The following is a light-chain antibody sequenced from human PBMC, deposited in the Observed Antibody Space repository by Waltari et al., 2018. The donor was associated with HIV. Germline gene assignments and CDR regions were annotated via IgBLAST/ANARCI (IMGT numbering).Light chain of an antibody. J-gene: IGKJ2*01. CDR2: KAS. CDR1: QSVSYW. Sequence: DIQMTQSPSPLSASLRDRVTITCRASQSVSYWLVWYQQKPGKAPKLLISKASSLKSGVPSRFSGSGSGTEFTLNISSLQPDDFATYYCQQYNRYPYTFGQGTKLEIK. V-gene: IGKV1-5*03. CDR3: QQYNRYPYT.